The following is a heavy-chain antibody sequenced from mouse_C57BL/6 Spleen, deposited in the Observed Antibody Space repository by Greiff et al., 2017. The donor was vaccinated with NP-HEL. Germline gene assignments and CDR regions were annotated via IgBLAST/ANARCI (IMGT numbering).Heavy chain of an antibody. J-gene: IGHJ2*01. Sequence: EVKVEESGEGLVKPGGSLKLSCAASGFTFSSYAMSWVRQTPEKRLEWVAYISSGGDYIYYADTVKGRFTISRDNARNTLYLQMSSLKSEDTAMYYCTRDHYGSSYYFDYWGQGTTLTVSS. CDR1: GFTFSSYA. D-gene: IGHD1-1*01. V-gene: IGHV5-9-1*02. CDR2: ISSGGDYI. CDR3: TRDHYGSSYYFDY.